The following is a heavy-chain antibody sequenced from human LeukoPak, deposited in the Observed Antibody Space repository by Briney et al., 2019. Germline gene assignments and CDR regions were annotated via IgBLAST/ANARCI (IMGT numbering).Heavy chain of an antibody. CDR2: IYYSGST. V-gene: IGHV4-59*08. J-gene: IGHJ4*02. D-gene: IGHD6-19*01. CDR3: ARVIAVAGRREFDY. CDR1: GGSISSYY. Sequence: SETLSLTCTVSGGSISSYYWSWIRQPPGKGLEWIGYIYYSGSTNYNPSLKSRVTISVDTSKNQFSLKLSSVTAADTAVYYCARVIAVAGRREFDYWGQGTLVTVSS.